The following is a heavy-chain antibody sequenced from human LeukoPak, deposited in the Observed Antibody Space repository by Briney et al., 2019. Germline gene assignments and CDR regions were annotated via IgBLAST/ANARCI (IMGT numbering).Heavy chain of an antibody. Sequence: GGSLRLSCAASGFTFSSYEMNWVRQAPGKGLEWVSYISSGSTIYDADSVKGRFTISRDNAKNSLYLQMNSLRAEDTAVYYCARESKAVVGAPFAYGGRGPLFTV. CDR1: GFTFSSYE. D-gene: IGHD2-15*01. CDR2: ISSGSTI. J-gene: IGHJ4*02. V-gene: IGHV3-48*03. CDR3: ARESKAVVGAPFAY.